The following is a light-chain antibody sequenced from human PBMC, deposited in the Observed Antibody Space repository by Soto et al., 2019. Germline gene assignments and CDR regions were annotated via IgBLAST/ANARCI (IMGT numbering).Light chain of an antibody. CDR2: GAS. V-gene: IGKV3-20*01. J-gene: IGKJ5*01. CDR3: QQYGSSLIT. CDR1: QSVSSNS. Sequence: EIVLTQSPGTLSLSPGERATLSCRASQSVSSNSLAWYHQKPGQPPRLLMYGASSRATGIPDRFSGSGSGTDFTLTISSLEPEDFAMYYCQQYGSSLITFGQGTRLEIE.